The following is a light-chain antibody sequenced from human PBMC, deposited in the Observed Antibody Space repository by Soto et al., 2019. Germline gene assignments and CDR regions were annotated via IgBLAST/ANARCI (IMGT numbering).Light chain of an antibody. CDR1: QDIAIY. CDR3: QHSTTWT. Sequence: IQLTQSPSSLSASVGDRVTITCRASQDIAIYLAWYQQKPGEAPKLLIYAASTLYGGVPSRFSGSGSETDFTLTISSLQPEDFATYSCQHSTTWTFGQGTKVDIK. V-gene: IGKV1-9*01. CDR2: AAS. J-gene: IGKJ1*01.